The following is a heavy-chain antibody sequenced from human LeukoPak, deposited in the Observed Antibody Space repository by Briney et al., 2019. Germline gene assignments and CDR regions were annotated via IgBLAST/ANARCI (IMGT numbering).Heavy chain of an antibody. D-gene: IGHD1-26*01. CDR3: ARIYLSELQANIYFDY. V-gene: IGHV3-23*01. Sequence: GGSRRLSCEASGFSVSSNYMSWVRQAPGKGLEWVSAISGSGGSTYYADSVKGRFTISRDNSKNTLYLQMNSLRAEDTAVYYCARIYLSELQANIYFDYWGQGTLVTVSS. CDR1: GFSVSSNY. CDR2: ISGSGGST. J-gene: IGHJ4*02.